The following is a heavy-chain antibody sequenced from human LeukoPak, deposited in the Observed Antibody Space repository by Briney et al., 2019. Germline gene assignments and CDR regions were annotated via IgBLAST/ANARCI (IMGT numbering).Heavy chain of an antibody. CDR3: ARQYYDFWSGPDY. D-gene: IGHD3-3*01. J-gene: IGHJ4*02. CDR2: IWYDGSNK. V-gene: IGHV3-33*01. CDR1: GFTFSSYG. Sequence: GGSLRLSCAASGFTFSSYGMHWVRQAPGKGLEWVAVIWYDGSNKYYADSVKGRFTISRDNSKNTLYLQMNSLRAEGTAVYYCARQYYDFWSGPDYWGQGTLVTVSS.